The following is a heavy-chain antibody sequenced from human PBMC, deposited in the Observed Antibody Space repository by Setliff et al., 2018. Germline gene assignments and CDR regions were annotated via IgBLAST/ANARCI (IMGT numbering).Heavy chain of an antibody. J-gene: IGHJ5*01. Sequence: GGSLRLSCVVSGLTVSNDFMGWVRQAPGKGLEWVSVIYNIGETRYADSVKGRFTISGDKSKNTLYLHLSSLRVEDTATYYCARDRGGTNPWFDFWGQGTQVTVSS. D-gene: IGHD3-10*01. CDR1: GLTVSNDF. V-gene: IGHV3-53*01. CDR2: IYNIGET. CDR3: ARDRGGTNPWFDF.